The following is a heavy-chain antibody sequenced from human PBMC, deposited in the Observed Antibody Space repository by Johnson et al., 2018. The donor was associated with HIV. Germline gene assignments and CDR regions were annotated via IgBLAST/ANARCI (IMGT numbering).Heavy chain of an antibody. V-gene: IGHV3-30*03. Sequence: QVQLVESGGGVVQPGRSLRLSCAASGFTFSSYGMHWVRQAPGKGLEWVAVLSYDGSNKYYADSVKGRFTISRDNSKNTLYLQMNSLRPEDTAVYYCAREWVLTTGAFDIWGQGTMVTVSS. CDR2: LSYDGSNK. J-gene: IGHJ3*02. D-gene: IGHD4/OR15-4a*01. CDR1: GFTFSSYG. CDR3: AREWVLTTGAFDI.